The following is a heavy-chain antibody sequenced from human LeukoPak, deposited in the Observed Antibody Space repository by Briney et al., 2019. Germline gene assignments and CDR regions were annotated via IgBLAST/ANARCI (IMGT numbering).Heavy chain of an antibody. Sequence: GGSLRLSCAASGFTFSDYYMSWIRQAPGKGLEWVSSISSSSSYIYYADSVKGRFTISRDNAKNSLYLQMNSLRAEDTAVYYCARNRAAAGPYYFDYWGQGTLVTVSS. CDR1: GFTFSDYY. CDR3: ARNRAAAGPYYFDY. J-gene: IGHJ4*02. D-gene: IGHD6-13*01. V-gene: IGHV3-11*06. CDR2: ISSSSSYI.